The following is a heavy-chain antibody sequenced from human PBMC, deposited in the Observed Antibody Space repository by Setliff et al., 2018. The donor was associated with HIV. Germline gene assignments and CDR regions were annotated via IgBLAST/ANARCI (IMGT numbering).Heavy chain of an antibody. D-gene: IGHD3-10*01. Sequence: PGGSLRLSCAASGFTFSNYAMSWVRQAPGKGLEWVSSISGSGNSAYYADSVKGRFTISRDNSKDTLYLQMNSRRAEDTAVYYCAEVRLPYWGQGTLVTVSS. CDR1: GFTFSNYA. CDR2: ISGSGNSA. J-gene: IGHJ4*02. CDR3: AEVRLPY. V-gene: IGHV3-23*01.